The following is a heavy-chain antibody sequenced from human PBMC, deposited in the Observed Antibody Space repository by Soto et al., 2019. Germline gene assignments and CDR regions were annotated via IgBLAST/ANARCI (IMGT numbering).Heavy chain of an antibody. J-gene: IGHJ4*02. CDR2: IYYSGST. V-gene: IGHV4-31*03. CDR3: ARPPYYYGWGSPGGHFDY. D-gene: IGHD3-10*01. Sequence: SETLSLTCTVSGGSISSGGYYWSWIRQHPGKGLEWIGYIYYSGSTYYNPSLKSRVTISVDTSKNQFSLKLSSVTAADTAVYYCARPPYYYGWGSPGGHFDYWGQGTRVTVSS. CDR1: GGSISSGGYY.